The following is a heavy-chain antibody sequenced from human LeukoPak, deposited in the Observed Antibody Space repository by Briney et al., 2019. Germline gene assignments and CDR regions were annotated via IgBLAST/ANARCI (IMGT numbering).Heavy chain of an antibody. D-gene: IGHD3-22*01. J-gene: IGHJ4*02. CDR2: INHSGST. V-gene: IGHV4-34*01. CDR1: GGSFSGYY. CDR3: TREGYDRSGYFLDF. Sequence: SETLSLTCAVYGGSFSGYYWSWIRQPPGKGLEWIGEINHSGSTNYNPSLKSRVTFSVDTSKKQASLRLSSVTASDTAVYYCTREGYDRSGYFLDFWGQGILVTVSS.